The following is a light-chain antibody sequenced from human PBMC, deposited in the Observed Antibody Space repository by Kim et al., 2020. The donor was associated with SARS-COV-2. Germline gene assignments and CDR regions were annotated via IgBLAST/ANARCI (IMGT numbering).Light chain of an antibody. CDR1: RSVKNN. Sequence: SPGERVTLSCRASRSVKNNLAWYQQRPGQAPRLLIYGASTRATDISARFSGSGSGTEFTLTIRSLQSEDLAVYYCQQYNDWPLLTFGGGTKVDIK. V-gene: IGKV3-15*01. CDR3: QQYNDWPLLT. J-gene: IGKJ4*01. CDR2: GAS.